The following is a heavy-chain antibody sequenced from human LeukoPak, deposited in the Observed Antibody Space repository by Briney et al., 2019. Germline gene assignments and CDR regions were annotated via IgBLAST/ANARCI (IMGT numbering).Heavy chain of an antibody. J-gene: IGHJ4*02. D-gene: IGHD6-19*01. CDR1: GFTFSNAW. V-gene: IGHV3-15*01. Sequence: GGSLRLSCAASGFTFSNAWMSWVRQAPGKGLEWVGRIKTRTDGGTTDYAAPVKGRFTISRDDSKNTLNLQMNSLKTEDTAVYYCTTDGYSSAWSGGTDYWGQGTLVTVSS. CDR2: IKTRTDGGTT. CDR3: TTDGYSSAWSGGTDY.